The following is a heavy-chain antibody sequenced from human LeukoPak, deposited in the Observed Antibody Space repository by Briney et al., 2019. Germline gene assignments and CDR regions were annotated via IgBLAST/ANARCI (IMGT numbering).Heavy chain of an antibody. CDR1: GGSISGYY. CDR3: AGGDTITLFGAFGY. D-gene: IGHD5-24*01. Sequence: PSETLSLTCTVSGGSISGYYWTWIRQSPGKGLEWIGYIYSSGNTDYDPSLKSRVTISLDTSKKQFSLKLSSVTAADTAVYYCAGGDTITLFGAFGYWGQGILVTVSS. V-gene: IGHV4-59*01. CDR2: IYSSGNT. J-gene: IGHJ4*02.